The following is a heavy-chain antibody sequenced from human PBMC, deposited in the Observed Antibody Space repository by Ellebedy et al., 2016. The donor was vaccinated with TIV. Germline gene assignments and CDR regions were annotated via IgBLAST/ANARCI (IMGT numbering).Heavy chain of an antibody. V-gene: IGHV3-30*04. CDR3: GRSSTRCYYCFDY. CDR1: GFTFSSYA. D-gene: IGHD2-2*01. J-gene: IGHJ4*02. Sequence: GGSLRLXCAASGFTFSSYAMHCVRQAPGKGLEWVATISYEGSNQYYADFVRGRFTISRDKSKNTQYLQMNSLRVDDTAVYYCGRSSTRCYYCFDYWGQGTLVTVSS. CDR2: ISYEGSNQ.